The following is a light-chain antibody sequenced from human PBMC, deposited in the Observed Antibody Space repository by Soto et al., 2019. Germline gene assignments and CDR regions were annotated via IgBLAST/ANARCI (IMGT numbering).Light chain of an antibody. CDR3: QKYNTSPWT. J-gene: IGKJ1*01. V-gene: IGKV1-27*01. CDR2: AAS. Sequence: DIQMTQSPSSLSASVGDRVTITCRASQGISNYVAWYQQKPGKVPKLLIYAASTLQSGVPSRFSGSGSGTYFTLTISSLQPEDVATSYCQKYNTSPWTFGQGTKVEIK. CDR1: QGISNY.